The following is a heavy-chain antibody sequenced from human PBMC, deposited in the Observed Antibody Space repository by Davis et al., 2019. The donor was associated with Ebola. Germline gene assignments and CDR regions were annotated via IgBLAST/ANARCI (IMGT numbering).Heavy chain of an antibody. CDR1: GFTFSDYY. CDR3: ARGPSTGNSFTY. J-gene: IGHJ4*02. CDR2: ISISSYT. V-gene: IGHV3-11*06. D-gene: IGHD4-23*01. Sequence: PGGSLRLSCAASGFTFSDYYMSWIRQAPGKGLEWVSYISISSYTNYADSVKGRFTISRDNAKNSLYLQMNGLRAEDTAVYYCARGPSTGNSFTYWGQGTLVAVSS.